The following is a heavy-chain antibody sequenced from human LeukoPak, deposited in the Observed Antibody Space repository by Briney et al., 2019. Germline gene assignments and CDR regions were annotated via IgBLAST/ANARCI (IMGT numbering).Heavy chain of an antibody. J-gene: IGHJ6*03. Sequence: GGSLRLSCAASGFTFSNYWMTWVRQAPGKGLEWVADINQNGIERYYVDSVKGRFTIFRDNAKNSLYLQMNSLRAEDTAVYYCARDPYSGTYGDTYYYYMDVWGKGTTVTISS. CDR2: INQNGIER. CDR3: ARDPYSGTYGDTYYYYMDV. CDR1: GFTFSNYW. D-gene: IGHD1-26*01. V-gene: IGHV3-7*01.